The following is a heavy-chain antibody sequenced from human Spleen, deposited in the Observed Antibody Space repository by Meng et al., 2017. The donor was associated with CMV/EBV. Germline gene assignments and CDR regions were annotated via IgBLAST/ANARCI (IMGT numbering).Heavy chain of an antibody. D-gene: IGHD6-19*01. Sequence: GESLKISCAASGFTFRSYGMNWVRQAPGKGLEWVSYISSSVITIYYADSVKGRFTISRDNAKNSLYLQMNSLRAEDTAVYYCARAVAVAGYDYWGQGTLVTVSS. V-gene: IGHV3-48*03. CDR3: ARAVAVAGYDY. J-gene: IGHJ4*02. CDR2: ISSSVITI. CDR1: GFTFRSYG.